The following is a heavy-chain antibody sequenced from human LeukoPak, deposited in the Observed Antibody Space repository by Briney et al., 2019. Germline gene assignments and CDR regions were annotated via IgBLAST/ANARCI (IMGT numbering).Heavy chain of an antibody. Sequence: GGSLRLSCAASGFTFSSYWMHWVRQVPGKGLMWVSRIKTDGSSTSYADSVKGRFTISRDNAKNSLYLQMNSLRAEDTAVYYCARGPRFLEMATIVSKFDSWGQGTLVTVSS. CDR3: ARGPRFLEMATIVSKFDS. V-gene: IGHV3-74*01. CDR1: GFTFSSYW. D-gene: IGHD5-24*01. J-gene: IGHJ4*02. CDR2: IKTDGSST.